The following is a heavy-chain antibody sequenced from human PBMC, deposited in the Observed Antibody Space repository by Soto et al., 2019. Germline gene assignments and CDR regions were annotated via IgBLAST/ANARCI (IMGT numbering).Heavy chain of an antibody. CDR2: INHSGST. V-gene: IGHV4-34*01. Sequence: SETLSLTCAVYGGSFSGYYWSWIRQPPGKGLEWIGEINHSGSTNYNPFLKSRVTISVDTSKNQFSLKLSSVTAADTALYYCARGYPNSIAVAGTDHFDYWGQGTLVTVSS. D-gene: IGHD6-19*01. CDR3: ARGYPNSIAVAGTDHFDY. CDR1: GGSFSGYY. J-gene: IGHJ4*02.